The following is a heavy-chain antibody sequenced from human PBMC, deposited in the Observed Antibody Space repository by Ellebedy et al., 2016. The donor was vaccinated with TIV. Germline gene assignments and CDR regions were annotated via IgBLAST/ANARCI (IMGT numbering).Heavy chain of an antibody. CDR1: GFTFSSYW. CDR3: AKDFDGYYYKPVDY. D-gene: IGHD3-3*01. CDR2: INSDGSST. J-gene: IGHJ4*02. V-gene: IGHV3-74*01. Sequence: GESLKISCAASGFTFSSYWMHWVRQAPGKGLVWVSRINSDGSSTSYADSVKGRFTISRDNAKNTLYLQMNSLRAEDTAVYYCAKDFDGYYYKPVDYWGQGTLVTVSS.